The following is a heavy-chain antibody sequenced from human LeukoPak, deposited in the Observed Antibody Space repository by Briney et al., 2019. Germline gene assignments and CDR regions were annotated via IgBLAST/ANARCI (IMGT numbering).Heavy chain of an antibody. CDR3: ARDLGLTYYYDSSGYSRGEYYYYGMDV. CDR1: GYTFTSYG. J-gene: IGHJ6*02. CDR2: ISAYNGNT. D-gene: IGHD3-22*01. V-gene: IGHV1-18*01. Sequence: ASVKVSRKASGYTFTSYGISWVRQAPGQGLEWMGWISAYNGNTNYAQKLRGRVTMTTDTSTSTAYMELRSLRSDDTAVYYCARDLGLTYYYDSSGYSRGEYYYYGMDVWGQGTTVTVSS.